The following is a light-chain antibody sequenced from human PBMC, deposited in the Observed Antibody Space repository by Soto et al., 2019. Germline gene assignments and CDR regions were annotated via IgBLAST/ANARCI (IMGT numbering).Light chain of an antibody. CDR2: GAS. V-gene: IGKV3-15*01. CDR3: QQYNNWPIT. J-gene: IGKJ5*01. Sequence: EIVLTQSPGTLSLSPGERATLSCRASQSVSSNLAWYQQKPGQAPRLLIYGASTRATGIPARFSGSGSGTEFTLTISRLQSEDFAVYYCQQYNNWPITFGQGTRLEIK. CDR1: QSVSSN.